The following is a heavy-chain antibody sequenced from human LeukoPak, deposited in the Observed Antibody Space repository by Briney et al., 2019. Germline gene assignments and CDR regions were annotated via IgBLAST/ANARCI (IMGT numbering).Heavy chain of an antibody. V-gene: IGHV4-39*01. Sequence: SETLSLTCTVSGGSISSSSYYWGWIRQPPGKGLEWIGSIYYSGSTYYNPSLKSRVTISLDTSKNQFSLQLSSVTAADTAVYYCASTDRIYSGYEPYFDYWGQGTLVTASS. D-gene: IGHD5-12*01. J-gene: IGHJ4*02. CDR1: GGSISSSSYY. CDR3: ASTDRIYSGYEPYFDY. CDR2: IYYSGST.